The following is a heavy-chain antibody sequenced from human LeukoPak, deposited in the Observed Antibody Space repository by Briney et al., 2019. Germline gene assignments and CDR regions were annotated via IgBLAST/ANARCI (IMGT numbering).Heavy chain of an antibody. Sequence: RGSLRLSCAASGFTFSSYSMNWVRQAPGKGLEWVSSISSSSSYIYYADSVKGRFTISRDNAKNSLYLQMNSLRAEDTALYYCARNYYGSGSYDYWGQGTLVTVSS. CDR1: GFTFSSYS. V-gene: IGHV3-21*04. D-gene: IGHD3-10*01. CDR3: ARNYYGSGSYDY. J-gene: IGHJ4*02. CDR2: ISSSSSYI.